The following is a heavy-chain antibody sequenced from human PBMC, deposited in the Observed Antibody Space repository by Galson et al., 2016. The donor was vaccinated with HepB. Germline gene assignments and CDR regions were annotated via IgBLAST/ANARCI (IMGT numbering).Heavy chain of an antibody. CDR3: VKDTTVGGNFDY. V-gene: IGHV3-64D*06. D-gene: IGHD1-26*01. J-gene: IGHJ4*02. CDR2: ISRSGGST. Sequence: SLRLSCAASGFTFSSYAMHWVRQAPGKGLEYVSGISRSGGSTNYADSVKGRFTISRDNSKNTLYLQMSSLRPEDTAVFYCVKDTTVGGNFDYWGQGTLVTVSS. CDR1: GFTFSSYA.